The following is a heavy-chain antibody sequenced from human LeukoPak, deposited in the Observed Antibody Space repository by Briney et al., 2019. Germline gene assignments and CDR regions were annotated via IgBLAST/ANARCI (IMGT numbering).Heavy chain of an antibody. CDR3: ARGVLEWLSRNYYMDV. CDR1: GGTFSSYA. Sequence: SVKVSCKASGGTFSSYAISWVRQAPGQGLEWMGGIIPIFGTANYAQKFQGRVTITTDESTSTAYMELSSLRSEDTAVYYSARGVLEWLSRNYYMDVWGKGTTVTVSS. V-gene: IGHV1-69*05. D-gene: IGHD3-3*01. CDR2: IIPIFGTA. J-gene: IGHJ6*03.